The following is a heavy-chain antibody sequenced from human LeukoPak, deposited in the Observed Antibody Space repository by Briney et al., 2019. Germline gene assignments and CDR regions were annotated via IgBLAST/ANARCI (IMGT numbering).Heavy chain of an antibody. CDR2: INHSGST. Sequence: PSETLSLTCTVYGGSFSGYYWSWIRQPPGKGLEWIGEINHSGSTNYNPSLKSRVTISVDTSKNQFSLKLSSVTAADTAVYYCARWGKVVPAATGDYWGQGTLVTVSS. D-gene: IGHD2-2*01. V-gene: IGHV4-34*01. CDR3: ARWGKVVPAATGDY. J-gene: IGHJ4*02. CDR1: GGSFSGYY.